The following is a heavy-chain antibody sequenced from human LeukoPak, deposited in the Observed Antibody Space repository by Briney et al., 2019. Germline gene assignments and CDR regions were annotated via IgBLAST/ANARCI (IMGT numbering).Heavy chain of an antibody. CDR3: ARDGRDGYNSESGRFDY. Sequence: SVKVSCKASGGTFSSYAISWVRQAPGQGLEWMGGIIPIFGTANYAQKFQGKVTITADESTSTAYMELSSLRSEDTAVYYCARDGRDGYNSESGRFDYWGQGTLVTVSS. D-gene: IGHD5-24*01. CDR2: IIPIFGTA. J-gene: IGHJ4*02. V-gene: IGHV1-69*13. CDR1: GGTFSSYA.